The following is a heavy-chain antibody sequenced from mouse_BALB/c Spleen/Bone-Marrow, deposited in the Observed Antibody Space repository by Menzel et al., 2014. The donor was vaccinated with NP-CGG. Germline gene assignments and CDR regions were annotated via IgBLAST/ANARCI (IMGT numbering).Heavy chain of an antibody. J-gene: IGHJ3*01. CDR3: ARVLYYGNYDSFAY. CDR1: GYTFSSYW. D-gene: IGHD2-1*01. Sequence: QVQLKQSGAELMKPGASVKISCKATGYTFSSYWIEWVKLRPGHGLEWIGEILPGSGTSNYNMKFKGKATFTADTSSNPAYMQHSSLTSEDSAVYYCARVLYYGNYDSFAYWGQGTLVTGSA. V-gene: IGHV1-9*01. CDR2: ILPGSGTS.